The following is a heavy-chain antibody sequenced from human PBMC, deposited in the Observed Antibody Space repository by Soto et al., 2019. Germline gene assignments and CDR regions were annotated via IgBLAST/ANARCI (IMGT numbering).Heavy chain of an antibody. CDR2: IYTSGST. Sequence: SETLSLTCTVSGGSISSYYWSWIRQPAGKGLEWIGRIYTSGSTNYNPSLKSRVTMSVDTSKNQFSLKLSSVTAADTAVYYCARSSGGGYEQDYYYYGMDVWGQGTTVTVSS. CDR1: GGSISSYY. CDR3: ARSSGGGYEQDYYYYGMDV. J-gene: IGHJ6*02. V-gene: IGHV4-4*07. D-gene: IGHD5-12*01.